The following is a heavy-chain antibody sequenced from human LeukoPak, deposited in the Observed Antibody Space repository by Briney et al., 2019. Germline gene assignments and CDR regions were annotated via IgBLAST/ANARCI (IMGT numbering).Heavy chain of an antibody. J-gene: IGHJ4*02. CDR2: MNPNSGNT. D-gene: IGHD1-26*01. V-gene: IGHV1-8*01. CDR3: ARGQKGGTPKPRPRKYYFDY. CDR1: GYTFTSYD. Sequence: ASVKVSCKASGYTFTSYDINWVRQATGQGLEWMGWMNPNSGNTGYAQKSQGRVTMTRNTSMSTAYMELSSLRSEDTAVYYCARGQKGGTPKPRPRKYYFDYWGQGTLVTVSS.